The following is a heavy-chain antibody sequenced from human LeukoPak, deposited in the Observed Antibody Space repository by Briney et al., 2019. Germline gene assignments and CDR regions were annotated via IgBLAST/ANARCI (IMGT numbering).Heavy chain of an antibody. J-gene: IGHJ4*02. V-gene: IGHV3-9*01. Sequence: GGSLRLSCVASGFPFDDYGMFWVRQSPGKGLEWVSSISWNSGIIDYADSVKGRFTISRDNAKNSLYLQMNSLRAEDTALYYCAKDFGGTVIANFDYWGQGTLVTVSS. D-gene: IGHD2-21*01. CDR2: ISWNSGII. CDR1: GFPFDDYG. CDR3: AKDFGGTVIANFDY.